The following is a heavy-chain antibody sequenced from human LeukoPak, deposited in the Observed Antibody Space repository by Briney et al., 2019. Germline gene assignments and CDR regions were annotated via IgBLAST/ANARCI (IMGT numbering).Heavy chain of an antibody. CDR1: GYSFTGYY. D-gene: IGHD3-22*01. CDR2: FNPNSGAT. J-gene: IGHJ4*02. CDR3: ARDAGGYSVGFAVY. Sequence: GASVKVSCKASGYSFTGYYMHWVRQAPGQGLEWMGWFNPNSGATNYAQKFQGRVTMTRDMSISTAYMELSSLRSDDTAVYYCARDAGGYSVGFAVYWGQGTLVTVSS. V-gene: IGHV1-2*02.